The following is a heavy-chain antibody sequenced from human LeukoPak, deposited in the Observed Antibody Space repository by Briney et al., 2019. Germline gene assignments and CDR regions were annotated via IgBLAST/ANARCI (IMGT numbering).Heavy chain of an antibody. CDR2: IYTSGST. D-gene: IGHD2-2*01. V-gene: IGHV4-4*07. CDR3: ARETLVVVPAANCFDY. J-gene: IGHJ4*02. CDR1: GGSISSYY. Sequence: PSETLSLTCTVSGGSISSYYWSWIRQPAGKGLEWIGRIYTSGSTNYNPSLKSRVTMSVDTSKNQFSLKLSSVTAADTAVYYCARETLVVVPAANCFDYWGQGTLVTVSS.